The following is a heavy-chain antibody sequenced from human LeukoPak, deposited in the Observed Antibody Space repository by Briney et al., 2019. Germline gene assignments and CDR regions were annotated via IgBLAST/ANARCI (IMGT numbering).Heavy chain of an antibody. Sequence: GGSLRLSCAASGFTVSSHYMSWVRQAPGKGLEWVSVIYSGGSTYYADSVKGRFTISRDKSKNTQYLQMNSLRAEDTAVDYYAREGLDSGWDGPFDYWGQGTLATVSS. CDR3: AREGLDSGWDGPFDY. V-gene: IGHV3-66*01. D-gene: IGHD6-19*01. J-gene: IGHJ4*02. CDR2: IYSGGST. CDR1: GFTVSSHY.